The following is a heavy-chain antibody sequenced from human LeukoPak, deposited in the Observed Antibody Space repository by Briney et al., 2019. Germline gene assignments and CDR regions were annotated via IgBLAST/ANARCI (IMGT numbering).Heavy chain of an antibody. V-gene: IGHV3-48*03. CDR1: GFTFSSFD. CDR3: ARDYGGNPGY. J-gene: IGHJ4*02. CDR2: ISSSGRSV. D-gene: IGHD4-23*01. Sequence: GGSLRLSCAAPGFTFSSFDMNWVRQAPGKGLEWVSYISSSGRSVYYADSVKGRFTISRDNAKNSLYLQMNSLRAEDTAVYYCARDYGGNPGYWGQGTLVTVSS.